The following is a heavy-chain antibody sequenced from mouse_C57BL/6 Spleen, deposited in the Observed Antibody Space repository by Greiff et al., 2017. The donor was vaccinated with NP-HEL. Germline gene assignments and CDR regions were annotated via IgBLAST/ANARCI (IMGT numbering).Heavy chain of an antibody. J-gene: IGHJ4*01. Sequence: QVQLQQPGAELVKPGASVKLSCKASGYTFTSYWMHWVKQRPGQGLEWIGMIHPNSGSTNYNEKFKSKATLTVDKSSSTAYMQLSSLTSEDSAVYDWARRDSSGDGAMDYWGQGTSVTVSS. CDR3: ARRDSSGDGAMDY. CDR1: GYTFTSYW. V-gene: IGHV1-64*01. D-gene: IGHD3-2*02. CDR2: IHPNSGST.